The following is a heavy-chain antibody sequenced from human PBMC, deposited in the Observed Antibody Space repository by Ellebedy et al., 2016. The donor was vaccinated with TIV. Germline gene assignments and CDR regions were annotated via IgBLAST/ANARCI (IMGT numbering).Heavy chain of an antibody. J-gene: IGHJ4*02. D-gene: IGHD4-17*01. CDR3: AREAWSRDIDYGDFGLDS. V-gene: IGHV3-74*01. CDR1: GFDFSTYR. Sequence: PGGSLRLSCVASGFDFSTYRMHWVRQVPGKGLVWVATINSDGSSRNYADSVKGRFSISRDNGKNALYLQMNSLRAEDTALFYCAREAWSRDIDYGDFGLDSWGQGTLVTVSS. CDR2: INSDGSSR.